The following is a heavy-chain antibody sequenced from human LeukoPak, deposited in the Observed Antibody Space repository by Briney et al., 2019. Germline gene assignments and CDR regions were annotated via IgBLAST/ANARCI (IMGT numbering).Heavy chain of an antibody. J-gene: IGHJ4*02. Sequence: SETLSLTCAVYGGSFSGYYWSWIRQPPGKGLEWIGEINHSGSTNYNPSLKSRVTISVDTSKNQFSLKLSSVTAADTAVYYCARVLSHYDSSGYYYAHLRYFDCWGQGTLVTVSS. CDR3: ARVLSHYDSSGYYYAHLRYFDC. V-gene: IGHV4-34*01. D-gene: IGHD3-22*01. CDR1: GGSFSGYY. CDR2: INHSGST.